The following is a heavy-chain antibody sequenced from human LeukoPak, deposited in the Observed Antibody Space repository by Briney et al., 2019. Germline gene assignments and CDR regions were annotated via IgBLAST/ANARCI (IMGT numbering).Heavy chain of an antibody. CDR3: AGGLGSGWRY. J-gene: IGHJ4*02. Sequence: PGGSLRLSCTTYESAFSSYKMNWIRQAPGKGLEWVSYISNTGNTIYYTDSVKGRFTISRDNAKNSLYLQMNSLRDEDTALYYCAGGLGSGWRYWGQGTPVTVSS. CDR1: ESAFSSYK. CDR2: ISNTGNTI. V-gene: IGHV3-48*03. D-gene: IGHD6-19*01.